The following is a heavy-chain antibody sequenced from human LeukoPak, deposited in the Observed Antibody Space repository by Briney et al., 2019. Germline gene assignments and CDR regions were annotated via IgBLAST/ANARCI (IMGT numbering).Heavy chain of an antibody. CDR3: AKDLFYDFRPFQH. Sequence: GGSLRLSCAASGFTFSSYAMSWVRQAPGKGLEWVSAISGSGGSTYYADSVKGRFTISRDNAKNTLYLQMNSLRAEDTAVYYCAKDLFYDFRPFQHWGQGTLVTVSS. D-gene: IGHD3-3*01. CDR2: ISGSGGST. J-gene: IGHJ1*01. CDR1: GFTFSSYA. V-gene: IGHV3-23*01.